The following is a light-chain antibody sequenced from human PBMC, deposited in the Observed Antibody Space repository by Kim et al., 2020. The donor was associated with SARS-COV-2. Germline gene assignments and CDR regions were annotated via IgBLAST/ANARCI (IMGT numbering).Light chain of an antibody. CDR3: GTWDSSLGGVV. CDR1: GSNIGNNF. CDR2: DNN. Sequence: GQKVPISGSGSGSNIGNNFVSWYQQLPGTAPKLLIYDNNKRPSGIPDRFSGSRSGTSATLGITGLQTGDEADYHCGTWDSSLGGVVFGGGTQLTVL. V-gene: IGLV1-51*01. J-gene: IGLJ2*01.